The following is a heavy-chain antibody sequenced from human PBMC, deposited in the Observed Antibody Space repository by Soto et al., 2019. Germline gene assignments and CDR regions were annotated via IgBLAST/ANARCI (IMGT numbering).Heavy chain of an antibody. J-gene: IGHJ6*02. CDR2: IIPIFGTA. Sequence: ASVKVSCKASGGTFSSYAISWVRQAPGQGLEWMGGIIPIFGTANYAQKFQGRVTITADESTSTAYMELSSLRSEDTAVYYCAKGRLTSGTVAAGSWGLYYFYGMDVWGQGTTVTVSS. CDR3: AKGRLTSGTVAAGSWGLYYFYGMDV. D-gene: IGHD6-13*01. CDR1: GGTFSSYA. V-gene: IGHV1-69*13.